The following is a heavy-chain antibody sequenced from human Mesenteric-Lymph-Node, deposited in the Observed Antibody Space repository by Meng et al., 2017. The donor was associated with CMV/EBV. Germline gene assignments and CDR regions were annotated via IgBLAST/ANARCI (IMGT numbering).Heavy chain of an antibody. J-gene: IGHJ4*02. D-gene: IGHD6-13*01. CDR1: GFAFDNYA. V-gene: IGHV3-9*01. CDR3: AKSASPGIAASGTVDF. CDR2: INWSSESI. Sequence: SLKISCAASGFAFDNYAMHWVRQAPGKGLEWVSGINWSSESIGYADSVKGRFTISRDNAKNSLYLQMYSLRAEDTAFYYCAKSASPGIAASGTVDFWSQGTLVTVSS.